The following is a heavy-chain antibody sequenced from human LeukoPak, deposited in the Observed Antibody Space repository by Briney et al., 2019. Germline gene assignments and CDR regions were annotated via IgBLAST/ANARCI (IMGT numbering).Heavy chain of an antibody. CDR1: GYTFTNYG. V-gene: IGHV1-18*01. CDR3: ARDQSLVAYSSTWFDY. J-gene: IGHJ4*02. Sequence: AASVKVSCKASGYTFTNYGISWVRQAPGQGLEWMGWISAYNGNTDYAQNLQGRVTMTTDTLTSTAYMELRSLRSDGTAVYYCARDQSLVAYSSTWFDYWGQGTPVTVSS. D-gene: IGHD6-13*01. CDR2: ISAYNGNT.